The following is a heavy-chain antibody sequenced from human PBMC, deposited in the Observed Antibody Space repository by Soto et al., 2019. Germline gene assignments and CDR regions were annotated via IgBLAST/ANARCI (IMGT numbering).Heavy chain of an antibody. J-gene: IGHJ3*02. CDR1: GFTFSSYA. V-gene: IGHV3-23*01. CDR3: AKVGEGADAFDI. Sequence: EVQLLESGGGLVQPGGSLRLSCAASGFTFSSYAMSWVRQAPGKGLEWVSAISGSGGSTYYADSVKGRFTISRDNSKNTLDLQMNSLRAEDTAVYYCAKVGEGADAFDIWGQGTMVTVSS. D-gene: IGHD3-10*01. CDR2: ISGSGGST.